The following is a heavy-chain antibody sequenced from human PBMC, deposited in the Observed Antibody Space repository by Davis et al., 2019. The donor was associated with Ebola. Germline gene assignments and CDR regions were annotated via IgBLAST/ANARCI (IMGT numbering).Heavy chain of an antibody. CDR3: ARGQRFTGNWFDP. CDR2: INHSGST. CDR1: GGSFSGYY. Sequence: SETLSLTCAVYGGSFSGYYWSWIRQPPGKGLEWIGEINHSGSTNYKPSLKSRVTISVDTSKNQFALKLSSVTAADTAVYYCARGQRFTGNWFDPWGQGTLVTVSS. V-gene: IGHV4-34*01. D-gene: IGHD3-3*01. J-gene: IGHJ5*02.